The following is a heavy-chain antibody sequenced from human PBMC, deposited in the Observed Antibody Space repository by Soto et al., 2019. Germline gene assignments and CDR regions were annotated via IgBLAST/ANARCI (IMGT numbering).Heavy chain of an antibody. CDR3: GKEPEVPGRGLDY. CDR1: GFSFRSFA. CDR2: IDKSGGGT. Sequence: EVQLLESGGGLVQPGGSLRLSCAASGFSFRSFAMAWVRQAPGKGLEWVSTIDKSGGGTFYADSVKGRFTISRDNSRSTLFLEMNSLRAEDTAIYYCGKEPEVPGRGLDYWGQGTPGTVSS. J-gene: IGHJ4*02. V-gene: IGHV3-23*05.